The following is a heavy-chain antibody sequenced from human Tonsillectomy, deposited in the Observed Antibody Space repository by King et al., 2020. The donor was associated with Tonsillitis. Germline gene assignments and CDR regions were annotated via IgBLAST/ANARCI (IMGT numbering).Heavy chain of an antibody. CDR2: INPNSGDT. J-gene: IGHJ3*02. CDR1: GYTFTDYY. D-gene: IGHD3-22*01. CDR3: AASTYTSGYFLDAFDI. Sequence: QLVQSGAEVKKPGASVKVSCKASGYTFTDYYIHWVRQAPGQGLEWMGWINPNSGDTNYAQNFQGRVTMTRDTSISTAYMELSRLRSDDAAVYYCAASTYTSGYFLDAFDIWGQGTMVTVCS. V-gene: IGHV1-2*02.